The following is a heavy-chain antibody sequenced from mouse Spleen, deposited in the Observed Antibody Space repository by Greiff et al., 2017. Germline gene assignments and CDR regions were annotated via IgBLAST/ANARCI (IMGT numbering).Heavy chain of an antibody. CDR1: GYAFSSYW. J-gene: IGHJ4*01. V-gene: IGHV1-80*01. Sequence: VQLQQSGAELVKPGASVKISCKASGYAFSSYWMNWVKQRPGKGLEWIGQIYPGDGDTNYNGKFKGKATLTADKSSSTAYMQLSSLTSEDSAVYFCARPSWGHYAMDYWGQGTSVTVSS. CDR2: IYPGDGDT. CDR3: ARPSWGHYAMDY.